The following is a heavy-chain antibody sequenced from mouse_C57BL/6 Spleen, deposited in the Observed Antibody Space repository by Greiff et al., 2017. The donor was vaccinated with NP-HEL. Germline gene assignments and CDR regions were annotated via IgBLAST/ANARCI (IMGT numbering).Heavy chain of an antibody. Sequence: ESGPGLVKPSQSLSLTCSVTGYSITSGYYWNWIRQFPGNKLEWMGYISYDGSNNYNPSLKNRISITRDTSKNQFFLKLNSVTTEDTATYYCARDTTVVAPMDYWGQGTSVTVSS. CDR3: ARDTTVVAPMDY. CDR2: ISYDGSN. D-gene: IGHD1-1*01. V-gene: IGHV3-6*01. J-gene: IGHJ4*01. CDR1: GYSITSGYY.